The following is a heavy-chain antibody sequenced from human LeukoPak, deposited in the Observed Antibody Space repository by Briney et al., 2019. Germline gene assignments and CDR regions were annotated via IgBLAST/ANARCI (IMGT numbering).Heavy chain of an antibody. Sequence: PSETLSLTCAVYGGSFSGYYWSWIRQPPGKGLEWIGEINHSGSTNYNPSLKSRVTISVDTSKNQFSLKLSSVTAADTAVYYCARESIGWGAFDIWGQGTMVTVSS. CDR1: GGSFSGYY. V-gene: IGHV4-34*01. J-gene: IGHJ3*02. D-gene: IGHD6-6*01. CDR3: ARESIGWGAFDI. CDR2: INHSGST.